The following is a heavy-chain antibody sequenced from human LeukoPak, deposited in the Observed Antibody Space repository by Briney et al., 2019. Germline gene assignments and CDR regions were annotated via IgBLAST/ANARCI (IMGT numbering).Heavy chain of an antibody. CDR3: AKDILKWSFDF. D-gene: IGHD2-15*01. V-gene: IGHV3-30-3*01. CDR1: GFTFSSYA. J-gene: IGHJ4*02. Sequence: GGSLRLSCAASGFTFSSYAMHWVRQAPGKGLECVAGITFDAKTYYADSVRGRITISRDNSKNTVSLQTSSLRADDTAVYYCAKDILKWSFDFWGQGILVTVSS. CDR2: ITFDAKT.